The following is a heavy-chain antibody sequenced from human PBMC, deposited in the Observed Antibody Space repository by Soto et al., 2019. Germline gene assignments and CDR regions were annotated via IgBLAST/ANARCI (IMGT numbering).Heavy chain of an antibody. J-gene: IGHJ4*02. D-gene: IGHD4-17*01. CDR3: AREVGYGDFSAALLD. CDR2: IITLVGTA. V-gene: IGHV1-69*01. CDR1: GGTFSSHS. Sequence: VQLMQSGAEVKQPGSSVKVSCKASGGTFSSHSINWVRQAPGQGLEWMGGIITLVGTANYAQNFQGRVTITADQSTSTAYMELNSLRSDDTDVYYCAREVGYGDFSAALLDRGQGTLVTVSS.